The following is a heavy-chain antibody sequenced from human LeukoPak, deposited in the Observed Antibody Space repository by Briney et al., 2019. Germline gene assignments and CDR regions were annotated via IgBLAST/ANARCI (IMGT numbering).Heavy chain of an antibody. Sequence: PSETLSLTCAVYGGSFSDYSWTWIRQPPGKGLQWIGEINHSGGTNHNPSLMSRVIMSVDTSKNQISLKVSSVTAADTAVYFCARSGGTTMNRGRLEAEYWGQGTLITVSS. CDR2: INHSGGT. V-gene: IGHV4-34*01. CDR1: GGSFSDYS. CDR3: ARSGGTTMNRGRLEAEY. J-gene: IGHJ4*02. D-gene: IGHD3-10*01.